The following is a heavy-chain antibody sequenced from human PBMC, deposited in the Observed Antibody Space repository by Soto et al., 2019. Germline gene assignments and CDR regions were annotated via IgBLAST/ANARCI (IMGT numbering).Heavy chain of an antibody. J-gene: IGHJ6*02. CDR2: IYYSGST. D-gene: IGHD6-19*01. CDR1: GGYISSYY. Sequence: PSETLPLSYTVSGGYISSYYWSWIRQPPGKGLEWIGYIYYSGSTNYNPSLKSRVTISVDTSKNQFSLKLSSVTAADTAVYYCARDRGGRMQQWLAPPGRYYYYGMDVWGQGTTVTVSS. CDR3: ARDRGGRMQQWLAPPGRYYYYGMDV. V-gene: IGHV4-59*01.